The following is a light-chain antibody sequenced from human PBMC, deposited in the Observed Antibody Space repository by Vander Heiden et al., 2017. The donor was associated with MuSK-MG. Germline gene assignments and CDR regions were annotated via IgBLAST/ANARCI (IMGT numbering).Light chain of an antibody. V-gene: IGLV1-40*01. CDR2: GNS. Sequence: QSVLTQPPSVSGAPGQRVTTSCTGSSSNIGAGYDVPWYQQLPGTAPKLLIYGNSNRPSGVPDRFSGSKSGTSASPAITGLQAEDEADYYCQSYDSSLSAPVVFGGGTKLTVL. CDR3: QSYDSSLSAPVV. J-gene: IGLJ2*01. CDR1: SSNIGAGYD.